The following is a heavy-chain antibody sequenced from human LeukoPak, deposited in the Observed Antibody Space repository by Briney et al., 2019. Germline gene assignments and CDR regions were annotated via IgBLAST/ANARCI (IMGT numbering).Heavy chain of an antibody. CDR2: INHSGST. J-gene: IGHJ5*02. V-gene: IGHV4-34*01. CDR1: GGSFSGYY. D-gene: IGHD3-22*01. CDR3: ARDRGSSGYPLSWFDP. Sequence: SETLSLTCAVYGGSFSGYYWSWIRQPPGKGLEWVGEINHSGSTNYNPSLKSRVTISVDTSKNQFSLKLSSVTAADTAVYYCARDRGSSGYPLSWFDPWGQGTLVTVSS.